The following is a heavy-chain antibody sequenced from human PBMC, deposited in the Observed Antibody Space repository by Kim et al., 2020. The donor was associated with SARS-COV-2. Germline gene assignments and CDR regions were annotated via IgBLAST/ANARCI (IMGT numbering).Heavy chain of an antibody. J-gene: IGHJ4*02. CDR3: ARQSYCSGGSCSAILDY. V-gene: IGHV5-51*01. CDR1: GYSFTSYW. Sequence: GESLKISCKGSGYSFTSYWIGWVRQMPGKGLEWMGIIYPGDSDTRYSPSFQGQVTISADKSISTAYLQWSSLKASDTAMYYCARQSYCSGGSCSAILDYWGQGTLVTVSS. D-gene: IGHD2-15*01. CDR2: IYPGDSDT.